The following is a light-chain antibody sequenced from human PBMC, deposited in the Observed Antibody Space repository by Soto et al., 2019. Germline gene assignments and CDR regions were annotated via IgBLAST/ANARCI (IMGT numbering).Light chain of an antibody. J-gene: IGLJ1*01. CDR2: DVS. V-gene: IGLV2-14*01. CDR1: SSDVGGYNY. CDR3: SSYTSSSTYV. Sequence: QSVLTQPVSVSGSPGQSITISCTGTSSDVGGYNYVSWYQQHPGKAPKLMIYDVSNRPSGVSDRFSGSKSGNTASLTISGLQAEDEVDYYCSSYTSSSTYVFGTGTKVTVL.